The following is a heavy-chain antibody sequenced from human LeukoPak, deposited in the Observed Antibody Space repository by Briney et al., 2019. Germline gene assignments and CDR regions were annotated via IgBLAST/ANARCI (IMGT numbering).Heavy chain of an antibody. CDR3: AKWQYYGSGDDY. CDR2: IKQDGSEK. CDR1: GFTFSYCW. V-gene: IGHV3-7*05. D-gene: IGHD3-10*01. Sequence: PGGSLRLSCAASGFTFSYCWMSWVRQAPGKGLEWVANIKQDGSEKNYVDSVKGRFTISRDNAKNSLYLQMNSLRAEDTAIYYCAKWQYYGSGDDYWGQGTLVTVSS. J-gene: IGHJ4*02.